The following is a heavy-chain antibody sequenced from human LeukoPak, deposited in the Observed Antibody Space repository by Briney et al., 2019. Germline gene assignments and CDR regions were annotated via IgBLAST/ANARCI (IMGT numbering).Heavy chain of an antibody. Sequence: GGSLRLSCTASGFTFSDYYMSWIRQAPGKGLEWVSYISSSGSTIYYADSVTGRFTISRDNAKNSLYLQMNSPRAEDTAVYYCAREISSSEDYWGQGTLVTVSS. D-gene: IGHD6-13*01. CDR2: ISSSGSTI. CDR1: GFTFSDYY. J-gene: IGHJ4*02. V-gene: IGHV3-11*01. CDR3: AREISSSEDY.